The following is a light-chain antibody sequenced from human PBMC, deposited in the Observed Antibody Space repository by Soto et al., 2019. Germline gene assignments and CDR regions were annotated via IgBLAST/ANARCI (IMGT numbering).Light chain of an antibody. CDR3: QQLNSYPAIT. Sequence: DIQLTQSPSFLSASVGDRVTITCRASQGISSYLAWYQQKPGKAPKLLIYAASTLQSGVPSRFSGNGSGTEFTLTISSLQPEDFATYYCQQLNSYPAITFGQGTRLEIK. J-gene: IGKJ5*01. CDR1: QGISSY. CDR2: AAS. V-gene: IGKV1-9*01.